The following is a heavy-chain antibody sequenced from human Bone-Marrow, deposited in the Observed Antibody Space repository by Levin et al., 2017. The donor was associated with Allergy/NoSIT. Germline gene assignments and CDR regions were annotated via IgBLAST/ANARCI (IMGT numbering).Heavy chain of an antibody. CDR1: GFTFSGYT. Sequence: GESLKISCAASGFTFSGYTMHWVRQAPGKGLEWVALISYDGTNDYYGDSVRGRFTISRDNSKNTLYLQMNSLRPEDTAVYHCARDRCSGTTCYKGYYYYGMDVWGQGTTVTVSS. V-gene: IGHV3-30-3*01. J-gene: IGHJ6*02. D-gene: IGHD2-2*01. CDR2: ISYDGTND. CDR3: ARDRCSGTTCYKGYYYYGMDV.